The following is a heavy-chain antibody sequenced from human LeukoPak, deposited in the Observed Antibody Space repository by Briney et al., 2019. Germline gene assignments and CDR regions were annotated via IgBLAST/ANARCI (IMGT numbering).Heavy chain of an antibody. CDR1: GGSISGSSYY. CDR3: ARHGGNYDILTGSPPDY. D-gene: IGHD3-9*01. V-gene: IGHV4-39*01. Sequence: PSETLSLTCTVSGGSISGSSYYSGWIRQPPGKGLEWIESIYYSGSTYYNPSLKSRVTISVDTSKNQFSLKLSSVTAADTAVYYCARHGGNYDILTGSPPDYWGQGTLVTVSS. CDR2: IYYSGST. J-gene: IGHJ4*02.